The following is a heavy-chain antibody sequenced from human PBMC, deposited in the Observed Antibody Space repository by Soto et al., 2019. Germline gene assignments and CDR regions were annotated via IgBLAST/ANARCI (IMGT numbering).Heavy chain of an antibody. CDR1: GGTFSSYA. CDR3: ARGGVEYSTAYYYYGMDV. Sequence: QVQLVQSGAEVKKPGSSVKVSCKASGGTFSSYAISWVRQAPGQGLEWMGGIIPIFGTANYAQKFQGRVTITAAESTTTAYRELSSLRSDDTAVYYCARGGVEYSTAYYYYGMDVWGQGTTVTVSS. J-gene: IGHJ6*02. CDR2: IIPIFGTA. V-gene: IGHV1-69*01. D-gene: IGHD4-4*01.